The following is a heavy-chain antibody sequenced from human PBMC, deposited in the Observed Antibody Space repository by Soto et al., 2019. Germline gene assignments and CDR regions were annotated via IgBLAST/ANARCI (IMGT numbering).Heavy chain of an antibody. CDR3: ARSVDIVAPNSNEYMDV. CDR1: GFTFSSYD. V-gene: IGHV3-13*01. CDR2: IGTAGDT. D-gene: IGHD5-12*01. Sequence: GGSLRLSCAASGFTFSSYDMHWVRQATGKGLEWVSAIGTAGDTYYPGSVKGRFTISRENAKNSLYLQMNSLRAEDTAVYYCARSVDIVAPNSNEYMDVWGQGTTVTVSS. J-gene: IGHJ6*02.